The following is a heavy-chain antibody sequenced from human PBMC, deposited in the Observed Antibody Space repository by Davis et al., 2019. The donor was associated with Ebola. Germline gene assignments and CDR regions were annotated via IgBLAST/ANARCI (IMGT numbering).Heavy chain of an antibody. CDR3: AREGENCGGGGCPFDY. Sequence: MPSETLSLTCTVSGGSISSSYWTWIRQPPGMGLEWLGYIYYSGSTQYNPSLKSRVTISVDQSKNQFSLKVTSVTPADTAVYYCAREGENCGGGGCPFDYWGQGTLVTVSS. CDR2: IYYSGST. J-gene: IGHJ4*02. V-gene: IGHV4-59*12. CDR1: GGSISSSY. D-gene: IGHD2-15*01.